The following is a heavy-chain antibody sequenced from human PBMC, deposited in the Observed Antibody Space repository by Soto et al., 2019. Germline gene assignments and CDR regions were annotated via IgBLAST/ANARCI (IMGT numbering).Heavy chain of an antibody. CDR1: GFTFSSYG. Sequence: SVGSLGLSCADSGFTFSSYGMHWVRQAPGKGLEWVAVISYDGSNKYYADSVKGRFTISRDNSKNTLYLQMNSLRAEDTAVYYCAKLFRTGYSYRTPFDYWGQGTLVTVSS. CDR2: ISYDGSNK. J-gene: IGHJ4*02. CDR3: AKLFRTGYSYRTPFDY. D-gene: IGHD5-18*01. V-gene: IGHV3-30*18.